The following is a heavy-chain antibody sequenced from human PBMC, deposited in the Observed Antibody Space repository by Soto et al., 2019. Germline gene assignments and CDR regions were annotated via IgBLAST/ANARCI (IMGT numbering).Heavy chain of an antibody. CDR1: GGTFSSYA. J-gene: IGHJ6*02. Sequence: GASVKVSCKASGGTFSSYAISWVRQAPGQGLEWMGGIIPIFGTANYAQKFQGRVTITADESTSTAYMELSSLRSEDTAVYYCARATANYYYYYYGMDVWGQGTTVTVSS. CDR3: ARATANYYYYYYGMDV. V-gene: IGHV1-69*01. CDR2: IIPIFGTA. D-gene: IGHD3-10*01.